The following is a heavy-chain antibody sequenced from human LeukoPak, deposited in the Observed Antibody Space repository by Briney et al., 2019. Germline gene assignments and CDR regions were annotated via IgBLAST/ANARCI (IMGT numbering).Heavy chain of an antibody. V-gene: IGHV3-21*01. D-gene: IGHD3-16*01. Sequence: GGSLRLSCAASGFTFSSYSMNWVRQAPGKRLEWVSSISSSSSYIYYADSVKGRFTISRDNAKNSLYLQMNSLRAEDTAVYYCARGTFDGFDPWGQGTLVTVSS. CDR2: ISSSSSYI. CDR3: ARGTFDGFDP. J-gene: IGHJ5*02. CDR1: GFTFSSYS.